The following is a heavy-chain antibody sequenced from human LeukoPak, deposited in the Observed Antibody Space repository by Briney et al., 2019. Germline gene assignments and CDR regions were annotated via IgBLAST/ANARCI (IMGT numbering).Heavy chain of an antibody. CDR2: ISGSGGST. CDR3: AKGVLWFGELLSDAFDY. J-gene: IGHJ4*02. Sequence: GGSLRLSCAASGFTFSRYAMSWVRQAPGKGLEWVSAISGSGGSTYYADSVKGRFSISRDNSKNTLYMQMNSLRAEDTDVYYCAKGVLWFGELLSDAFDYWGQGTLVTVCS. CDR1: GFTFSRYA. V-gene: IGHV3-23*01. D-gene: IGHD3-10*01.